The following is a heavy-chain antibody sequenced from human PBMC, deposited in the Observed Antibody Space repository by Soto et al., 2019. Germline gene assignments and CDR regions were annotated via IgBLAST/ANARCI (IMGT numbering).Heavy chain of an antibody. Sequence: GGSLRLSCAASGFTFSSYAMHWVRQAPGKGLEWVAVISYDGSNKYYADSVKGRFTISRDNSKNTLYLQMNSLRAEDTAVYYCARDGSSYSSGWYPGYWGQGTLVTVSS. J-gene: IGHJ4*02. CDR1: GFTFSSYA. CDR2: ISYDGSNK. V-gene: IGHV3-30-3*01. D-gene: IGHD6-19*01. CDR3: ARDGSSYSSGWYPGY.